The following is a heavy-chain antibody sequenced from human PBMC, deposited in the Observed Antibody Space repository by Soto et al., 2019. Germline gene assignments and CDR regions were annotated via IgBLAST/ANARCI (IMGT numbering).Heavy chain of an antibody. V-gene: IGHV4-30-4*01. J-gene: IGHJ4*02. D-gene: IGHD7-27*01. CDR2: IYDGGRT. CDR1: GGSISTVDYW. Sequence: QVQLQESGPGLVKPSQTLSLTCTVSGGSISTVDYWWSWIRQSPDMGLEWIGHIYDGGRTYNNPSLESRVITSVETSKSQLSLTLSSVSAADTAVYYCARGPSGDKVDSWGQGTLVTVSS. CDR3: ARGPSGDKVDS.